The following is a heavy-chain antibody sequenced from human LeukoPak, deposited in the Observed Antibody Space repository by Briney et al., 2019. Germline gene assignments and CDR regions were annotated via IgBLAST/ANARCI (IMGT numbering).Heavy chain of an antibody. Sequence: EGSQRLSCAASGFTFSSYWMNWVRQAPGKGLVWVSRIASDGSSTTYADSVKGRFSISRDNAKNTLYLQMNSLRVEDTAVYYCARGRPHGNDYWGQGTLVTVSS. V-gene: IGHV3-74*01. J-gene: IGHJ4*02. CDR2: IASDGSST. CDR3: ARGRPHGNDY. D-gene: IGHD4-23*01. CDR1: GFTFSSYW.